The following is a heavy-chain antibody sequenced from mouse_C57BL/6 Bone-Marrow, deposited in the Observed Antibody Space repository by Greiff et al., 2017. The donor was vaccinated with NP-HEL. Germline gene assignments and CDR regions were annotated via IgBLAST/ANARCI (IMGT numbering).Heavy chain of an antibody. Sequence: EVQLQQSVAELVRPGASVKLSCTASGFNIKNTYMHWVKQRPEQGLEWIGRIDPANGNTKYAPKFQGKATITADTSSNTAYLQLSSLTSEDTAIYYCARSAYYYGSRGPNWYFDVWGTGTTVTVSS. CDR3: ARSAYYYGSRGPNWYFDV. D-gene: IGHD1-1*01. V-gene: IGHV14-3*01. J-gene: IGHJ1*03. CDR1: GFNIKNTY. CDR2: IDPANGNT.